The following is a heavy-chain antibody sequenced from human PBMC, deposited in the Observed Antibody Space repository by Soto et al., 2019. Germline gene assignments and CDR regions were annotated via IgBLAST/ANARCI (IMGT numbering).Heavy chain of an antibody. CDR1: GGSISSGGYY. V-gene: IGHV4-31*03. J-gene: IGHJ4*02. D-gene: IGHD3-10*01. CDR2: IYYSGST. CDR3: ARAWFGESTYYFDY. Sequence: SETLSLTCTVSGGSISSGGYYWSWIRQHPGKGLEWIGYIYYSGSTYYNPSLKSRVTMSVDTSKNQFSLKLSSVTAADTAVYYCARAWFGESTYYFDYWGQGTLVTVSS.